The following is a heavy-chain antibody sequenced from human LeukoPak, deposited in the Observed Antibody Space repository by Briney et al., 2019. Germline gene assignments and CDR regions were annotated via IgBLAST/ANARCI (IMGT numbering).Heavy chain of an antibody. Sequence: GGSLRLSCAASGFTFSTYGMHWVRQAPGKGLEWLAVILYDGSMQYCAESMKGRLTISRDNSRNTVYMQMSSLRTEDTAVYYCARDPRGPTTYDSSARDSLDYWGQGTLVTVSS. CDR2: ILYDGSMQ. V-gene: IGHV3-33*05. D-gene: IGHD3-22*01. CDR1: GFTFSTYG. J-gene: IGHJ4*02. CDR3: ARDPRGPTTYDSSARDSLDY.